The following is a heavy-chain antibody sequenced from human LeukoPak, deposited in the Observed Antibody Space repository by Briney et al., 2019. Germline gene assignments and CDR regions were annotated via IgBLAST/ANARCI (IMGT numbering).Heavy chain of an antibody. J-gene: IGHJ6*02. CDR3: ARDRGIAVAGPGRDYYYGMDV. CDR1: GFTFSSYG. CDR2: IWYDGSNK. V-gene: IGHV3-33*01. D-gene: IGHD6-19*01. Sequence: GGSLRLSCAASGFTFSSYGMPWVRQAPGKGLEWVAVIWYDGSNKYYADSVKGRFTISRDNSKNTLYLQMNSLRAEDTAVYYCARDRGIAVAGPGRDYYYGMDVWGQGTTVTVSS.